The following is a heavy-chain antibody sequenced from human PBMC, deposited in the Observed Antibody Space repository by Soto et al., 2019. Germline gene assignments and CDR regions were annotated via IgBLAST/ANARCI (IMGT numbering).Heavy chain of an antibody. CDR2: VGTNNANT. CDR3: ARELNTDSSAYYSFAY. D-gene: IGHD3-22*01. V-gene: IGHV1-18*01. J-gene: IGHJ4*02. CDR1: GYSFTAYG. Sequence: QVQLVQSGPGVKMPGASVKVSCKTSGYSFTAYGLAWLRQAPGQRPEWLGWVGTNNANTNYAQKFQGRVTMTTDRSTTTTYMELRSLRSDDTAVYYCARELNTDSSAYYSFAYWGQGTLVTVSS.